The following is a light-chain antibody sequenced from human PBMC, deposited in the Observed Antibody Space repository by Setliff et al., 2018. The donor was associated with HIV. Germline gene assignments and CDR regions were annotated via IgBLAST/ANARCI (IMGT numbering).Light chain of an antibody. CDR2: SNN. CDR1: SSNIGSNT. Sequence: QSVLTQPPSASGTPGQRVTTSCSGSSSNIGSNTVNWYQQLPGTAPKLLIYSNNQRPSGVPDRFSGSKSGTSASLAISGLQSEDEADYYCAAWDDALNGSYVFGTGTNVTVL. J-gene: IGLJ1*01. V-gene: IGLV1-44*01. CDR3: AAWDDALNGSYV.